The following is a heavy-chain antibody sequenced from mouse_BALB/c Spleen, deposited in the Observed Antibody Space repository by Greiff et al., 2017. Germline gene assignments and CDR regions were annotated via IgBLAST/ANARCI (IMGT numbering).Heavy chain of an antibody. CDR2: IYPSDSYT. CDR1: GYTFTSYW. D-gene: IGHD2-1*01. J-gene: IGHJ1*01. Sequence: QVQLQQPGAELVRPGASVKLSCKASGYTFTSYWINWVKQRPGQGLEWIGNIYPSDSYTNYNQKFKDKATLTVDKSSSTAYMQLSSPTSEDSAVYYCTREEGYGNYGGYFDVWGAGTTVTVSS. V-gene: IGHV1-69*02. CDR3: TREEGYGNYGGYFDV.